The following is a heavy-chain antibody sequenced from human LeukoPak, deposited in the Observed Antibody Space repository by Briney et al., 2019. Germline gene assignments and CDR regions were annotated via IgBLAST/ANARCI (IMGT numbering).Heavy chain of an antibody. Sequence: GASVKVSCKASGYTFTSYYMHWVRQAPGQGLEWMGIINPSGGSTSYAQKFQGRVTMTRATSTSTVYMELSSLRSEDTAVYYCARDLRRNNWFDPWGQGTLVTVSS. J-gene: IGHJ5*02. CDR3: ARDLRRNNWFDP. V-gene: IGHV1-46*01. CDR2: INPSGGST. CDR1: GYTFTSYY.